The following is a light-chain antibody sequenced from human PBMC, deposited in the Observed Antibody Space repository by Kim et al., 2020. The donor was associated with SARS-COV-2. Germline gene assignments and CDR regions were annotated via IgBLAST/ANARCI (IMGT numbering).Light chain of an antibody. CDR1: QSVSSN. Sequence: EIVMTQSPATLSVSPGERATLSCRASQSVSSNLAWYQQKPGQAPRLLIYAASTRATGIPARFSGSGSGTEFTLTISGLQSEDFAVYYCQKYNNWWTFGQGTKVDIK. CDR2: AAS. J-gene: IGKJ1*01. V-gene: IGKV3-15*01. CDR3: QKYNNWWT.